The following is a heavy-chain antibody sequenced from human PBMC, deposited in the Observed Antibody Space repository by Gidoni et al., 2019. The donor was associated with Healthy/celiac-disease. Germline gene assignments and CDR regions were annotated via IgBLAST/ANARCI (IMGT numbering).Heavy chain of an antibody. J-gene: IGHJ4*02. CDR2: IIPIFGTA. Sequence: QVQLVQSGAEVKKPGSSVKVSCKASGGTFSRYAISWVRQAPGQGLEWMGGIIPIFGTANYAQKFQGRVTITADESTSTAYMELSSLRSEDTAVYYCAPYYYDSSGYYLSGRPLVYWGQGTLVTVSS. CDR3: APYYYDSSGYYLSGRPLVY. CDR1: GGTFSRYA. V-gene: IGHV1-69*01. D-gene: IGHD3-22*01.